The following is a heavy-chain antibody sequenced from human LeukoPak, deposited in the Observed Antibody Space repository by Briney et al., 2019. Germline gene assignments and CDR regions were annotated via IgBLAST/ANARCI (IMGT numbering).Heavy chain of an antibody. J-gene: IGHJ4*02. Sequence: SETLSLTCTVSGYSISSGYYWGWIRQPPGKGLEWIGSIYHSGSTYYNPSLKSRVTISVDTSKNQFSLKLSSVTAADTAVYYCARDLIAAAGLFDYWGQGTLVTVSP. CDR2: IYHSGST. D-gene: IGHD6-13*01. V-gene: IGHV4-38-2*02. CDR1: GYSISSGYY. CDR3: ARDLIAAAGLFDY.